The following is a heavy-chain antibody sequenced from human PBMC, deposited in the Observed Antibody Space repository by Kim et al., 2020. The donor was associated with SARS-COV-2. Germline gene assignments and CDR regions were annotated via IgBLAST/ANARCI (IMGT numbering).Heavy chain of an antibody. D-gene: IGHD6-13*01. Sequence: AVSVKRRITITPDTSHTQFSLQLNSVTPEDTAVYYCARVIAAAGIGAFDIWGQGTMVTVSS. CDR3: ARVIAAAGIGAFDI. J-gene: IGHJ3*02. V-gene: IGHV6-1*01.